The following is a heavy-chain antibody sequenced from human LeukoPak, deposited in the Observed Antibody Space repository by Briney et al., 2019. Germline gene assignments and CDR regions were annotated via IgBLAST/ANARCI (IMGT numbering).Heavy chain of an antibody. CDR1: GVSISSDY. CDR2: IYYSGST. V-gene: IGHV4-59*01. CDR3: ARYVRNRGTFYLDY. Sequence: SETLSLTCTVSGVSISSDYWSWIRQPPGKGLEWIGYIYYSGSTNYNPSLESRVSMSLDTSKTQFSLNLRSVTAADTAVYYCARYVRNRGTFYLDYRGQGTLVTVSS. D-gene: IGHD1-26*01. J-gene: IGHJ4*02.